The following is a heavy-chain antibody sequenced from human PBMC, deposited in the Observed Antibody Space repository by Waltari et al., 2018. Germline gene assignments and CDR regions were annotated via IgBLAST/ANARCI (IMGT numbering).Heavy chain of an antibody. CDR1: GYSISSVYY. CDR2: IYHSGST. V-gene: IGHV4-38-2*01. CDR3: ARGGVVYSNYDHDFDY. D-gene: IGHD4-4*01. Sequence: QVQLQQSGPGLVKPSETLSLTCAFSGYSISSVYYCGRLRQPPGTGRGCMRRIYHSGSTDYNPSLKSRVTISVDTSKNQFALKLSSVTAADTAVYYCARGGVVYSNYDHDFDYWGQGTLVTVSS. J-gene: IGHJ4*02.